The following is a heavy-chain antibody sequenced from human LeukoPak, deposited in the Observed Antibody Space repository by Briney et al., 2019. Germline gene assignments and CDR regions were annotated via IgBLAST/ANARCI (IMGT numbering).Heavy chain of an antibody. CDR2: MNPNSGNT. V-gene: IGHV1-8*01. Sequence: GASVKVSCEASGYTFTSYDINWVRQATGQGLEWMGWMNPNSGNTGYAQKFQGRVTMTRNTSISTAYMELSSLRSEDTAVYYCARGGGYCSGGSCYPTYYYYYYYMDVWGKGTTVTISS. D-gene: IGHD2-15*01. CDR1: GYTFTSYD. J-gene: IGHJ6*03. CDR3: ARGGGYCSGGSCYPTYYYYYYYMDV.